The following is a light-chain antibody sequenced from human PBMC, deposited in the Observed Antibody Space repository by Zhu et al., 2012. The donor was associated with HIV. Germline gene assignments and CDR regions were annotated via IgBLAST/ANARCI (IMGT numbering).Light chain of an antibody. Sequence: DIQLTQSPSFLSASVGDRVTITCRASQDITNYLAWYQQKPGKAPKLLIYAASTLQIGVPSRFRASGSGAEFTLTITSLQPEDFAIYYCQQLNSFPLTFGGGTKVGIK. J-gene: IGKJ4*01. V-gene: IGKV1-9*01. CDR2: AAS. CDR1: QDITNY. CDR3: QQLNSFPLT.